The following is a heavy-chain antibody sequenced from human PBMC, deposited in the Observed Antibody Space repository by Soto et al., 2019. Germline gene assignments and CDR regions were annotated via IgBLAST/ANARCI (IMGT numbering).Heavy chain of an antibody. D-gene: IGHD3-3*01. Sequence: PGGSLRLSCAASGFTFSSYEMNWVRQAPGKGLEWVSYISSSGSTIYYADSVKGRFTISRDNAKNSLYLQMNSLRAEDTAVYYCARDRFHYDFWSGYSNWFDTWGHGTPVPVSP. CDR3: ARDRFHYDFWSGYSNWFDT. V-gene: IGHV3-48*03. J-gene: IGHJ5*01. CDR1: GFTFSSYE. CDR2: ISSSGSTI.